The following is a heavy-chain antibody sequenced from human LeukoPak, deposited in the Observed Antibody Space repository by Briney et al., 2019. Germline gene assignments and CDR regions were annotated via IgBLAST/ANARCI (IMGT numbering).Heavy chain of an antibody. Sequence: GGSLRLSYAASGFTFSSYAMSWVTQAPGKGLEWVSAISGSGGSTYYADSVKGRFTISRDNSKNTLYLQMNSLRAEDTAVYYCAKDQDQIGYSSSCDYWGQGTLVTVSS. V-gene: IGHV3-23*01. D-gene: IGHD6-13*01. CDR3: AKDQDQIGYSSSCDY. J-gene: IGHJ4*02. CDR1: GFTFSSYA. CDR2: ISGSGGST.